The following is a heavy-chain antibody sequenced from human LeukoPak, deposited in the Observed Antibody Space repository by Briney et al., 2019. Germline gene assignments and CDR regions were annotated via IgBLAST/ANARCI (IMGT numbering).Heavy chain of an antibody. V-gene: IGHV4-34*01. D-gene: IGHD1-7*01. Sequence: RPSETLSLTCAVYGGSFSGYYWSWIRQPPGKGLEWIGEINHSGSTNYNPSLKSRVTISVDTSKNQFSLNLISVTAADTAVYYCATVVVNWNYLNYWGQGTLVTVSS. CDR2: INHSGST. CDR1: GGSFSGYY. CDR3: ATVVVNWNYLNY. J-gene: IGHJ4*02.